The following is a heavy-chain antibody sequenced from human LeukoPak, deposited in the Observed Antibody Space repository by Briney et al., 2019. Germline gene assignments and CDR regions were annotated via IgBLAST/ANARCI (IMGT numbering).Heavy chain of an antibody. J-gene: IGHJ4*02. CDR3: ARGPGCTSSSCPHYFDY. CDR2: MNPNSGNT. D-gene: IGHD2-2*01. Sequence: ASVKVSCKASGYTFISYDINWVRQATGQGLEWMGWMNPNSGNTGYAQKFQGRVTSTRNTSISTAYMELSSLRSEDTAVYYCARGPGCTSSSCPHYFDYWGQGTVVTVSS. V-gene: IGHV1-8*03. CDR1: GYTFISYD.